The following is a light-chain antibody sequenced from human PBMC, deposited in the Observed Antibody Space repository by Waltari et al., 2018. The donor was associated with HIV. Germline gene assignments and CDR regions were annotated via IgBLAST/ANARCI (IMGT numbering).Light chain of an antibody. CDR3: QQRSNWPPLT. CDR2: DAS. Sequence: EVVLTQSPATLSLSPGERATLSCRASESVSSDLAWIQQRPGQAPRLLIYDASNRATGVPARFTGSGSGTVFTLTISSLQPEDFAFYFCQQRSNWPPLTFGGGTK. J-gene: IGKJ4*01. CDR1: ESVSSD. V-gene: IGKV3-11*01.